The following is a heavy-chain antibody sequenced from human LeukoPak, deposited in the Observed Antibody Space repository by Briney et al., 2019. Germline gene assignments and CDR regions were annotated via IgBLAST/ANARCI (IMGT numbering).Heavy chain of an antibody. CDR1: GGSISSSNW. CDR2: IYHSGST. CDR3: AREESTMVRGVMIPRGEWFDP. J-gene: IGHJ5*02. D-gene: IGHD3-10*01. Sequence: SETLPLTGTVSGGSISSSNWWSWVRQPPGKGLEWIGEIYHSGSTNYNPSLKSRVTISVDKSKNQFSLKLSSVTAADTAVYYCAREESTMVRGVMIPRGEWFDPWGQGTLVTVSS. V-gene: IGHV4-4*02.